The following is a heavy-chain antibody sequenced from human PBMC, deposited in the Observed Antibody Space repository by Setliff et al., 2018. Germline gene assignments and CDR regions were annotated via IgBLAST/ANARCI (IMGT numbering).Heavy chain of an antibody. CDR1: GGSFSGYY. CDR2: IDHSGST. V-gene: IGHV4-34*01. Sequence: KTSETLSLTCAVYGGSFSGYYWSWIRQPPGKGLEWIGEIDHSGSTTYNPSLKSRVTISVDTSKNQFSLKLSSVTAADTAVYYCARGNVGDSSSSDFDYWGQGTLVTVSS. D-gene: IGHD6-6*01. CDR3: ARGNVGDSSSSDFDY. J-gene: IGHJ4*02.